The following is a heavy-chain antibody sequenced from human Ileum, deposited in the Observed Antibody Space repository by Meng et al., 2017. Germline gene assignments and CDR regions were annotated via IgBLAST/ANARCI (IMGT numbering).Heavy chain of an antibody. V-gene: IGHV4-30-4*08. J-gene: IGHJ4*02. Sequence: QVQLQESGPGLVKPSETLSLTCTVSGGSLTSYYWSWIRQPPGKGLEWIGYIYYSGSTYYNPSLKSRLTISVDTSKNQFSLKLSSVTAADTAVYYCARDRDSSGYYPYWGQGTLVTVSS. CDR1: GGSLTSYY. CDR3: ARDRDSSGYYPY. CDR2: IYYSGST. D-gene: IGHD3-22*01.